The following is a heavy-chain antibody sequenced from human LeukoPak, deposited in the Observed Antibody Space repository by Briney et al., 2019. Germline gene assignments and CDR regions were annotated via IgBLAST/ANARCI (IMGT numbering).Heavy chain of an antibody. CDR3: ARARALTQYSSGWYLDY. CDR2: INPNSGGT. CDR1: GYTFTGYY. Sequence: ASVKVSCKASGYTFTGYYMHWVRQAPGQGLEWMGWINPNSGGTNYAQKFQGRVTMTRDTSISTAYMELSRLRPDDTAVYYCARARALTQYSSGWYLDYRGQGTLVTVSS. D-gene: IGHD6-19*01. V-gene: IGHV1-2*02. J-gene: IGHJ4*02.